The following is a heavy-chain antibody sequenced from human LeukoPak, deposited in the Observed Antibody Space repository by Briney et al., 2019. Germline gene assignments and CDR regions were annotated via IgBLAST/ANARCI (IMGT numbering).Heavy chain of an antibody. V-gene: IGHV1-8*03. D-gene: IGHD1-1*01. CDR3: ATGGYNWNDEKWFDP. CDR1: GYTFTSYD. Sequence: GASVKVSCKASGYTFTSYDINWVRQATGQGLEWMGWMNPNSGNTGYAQKFQGRVTITRNTSISTAYMELSSLRSEDTAVYYCATGGYNWNDEKWFDPWGQGTLVTVSS. CDR2: MNPNSGNT. J-gene: IGHJ5*02.